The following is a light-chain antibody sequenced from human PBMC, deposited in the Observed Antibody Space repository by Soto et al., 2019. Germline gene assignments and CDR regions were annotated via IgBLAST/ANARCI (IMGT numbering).Light chain of an antibody. J-gene: IGLJ2*01. CDR2: QNN. CDR3: LAWDSSIGV. CDR1: KLGDKY. V-gene: IGLV3-1*01. Sequence: SYELTQPPSVSVSPGQTASITCSGDKLGDKYACWYQKKPGQSPVMVIYQNNKRPSGIPERFSGSNSGNTATLTISTTQVMDEADYYCLAWDSSIGVFGGGTKLTVL.